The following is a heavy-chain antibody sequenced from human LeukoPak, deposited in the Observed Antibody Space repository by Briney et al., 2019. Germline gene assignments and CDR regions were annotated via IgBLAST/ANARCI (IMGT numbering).Heavy chain of an antibody. D-gene: IGHD2-15*01. J-gene: IGHJ3*02. CDR2: ISSNGGST. CDR3: ASGGTRDAFDI. V-gene: IGHV3-64*01. CDR1: GFTFSNCA. Sequence: PGESLRLSCAASGFTFSNCAMSWVRQAPGKGLEYVSAISSNGGSTYYANSVKGRFTISRDNSKNTLYLQMGSLRAEDMAVYYCASGGTRDAFDIWGQGTMVTVSS.